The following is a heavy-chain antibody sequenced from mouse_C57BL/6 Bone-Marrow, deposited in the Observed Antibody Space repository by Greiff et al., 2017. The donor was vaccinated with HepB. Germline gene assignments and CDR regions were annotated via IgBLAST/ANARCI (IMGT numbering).Heavy chain of an antibody. Sequence: VHLPQSVPDLVHPCASVNFSFNASGSTFTSYDINLVKQRPGQGLEWIGWIYPRDGSTKYHEKFKGNATLTVDTSSSTAYMELHSLTSEDSAVYFCARSKELGRDYWGQGTTLTVSS. J-gene: IGHJ2*01. V-gene: IGHV1-85*01. CDR2: IYPRDGST. CDR3: ARSKELGRDY. CDR1: GSTFTSYD. D-gene: IGHD4-1*01.